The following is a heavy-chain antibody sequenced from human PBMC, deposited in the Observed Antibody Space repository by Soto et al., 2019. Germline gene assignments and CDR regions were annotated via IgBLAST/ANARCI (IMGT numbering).Heavy chain of an antibody. CDR1: GYTFNMYY. CDR3: AREGAAAARMFDN. D-gene: IGHD6-13*01. CDR2: INPNGDRT. Sequence: QVQLVQSGAEVRNPGASVKVSCKASGYTFNMYYMHWVRQAPGQGLEWMGVINPNGDRTTYAQKFQGRLTMTRDTSTSPVNMDLTSLRSEDTAVYYCAREGAAAARMFDNWGQGTLVTVSS. V-gene: IGHV1-46*02. J-gene: IGHJ4*02.